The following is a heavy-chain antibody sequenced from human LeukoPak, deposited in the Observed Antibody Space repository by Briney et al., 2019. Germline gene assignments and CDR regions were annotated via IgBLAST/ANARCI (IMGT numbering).Heavy chain of an antibody. CDR3: AKDRSSSNWYRADY. CDR1: EFSFSKYA. J-gene: IGHJ4*02. CDR2: ISGGGGTT. D-gene: IGHD6-13*01. Sequence: GGSLRLSCAASEFSFSKYAMSWVRQAPGKGLDWVSGISGGGGTTYYADSVKGRFTISRDNSKNTLSLQMNSLRAEDTAVYYCAKDRSSSNWYRADYWGQGTLVTVSS. V-gene: IGHV3-23*01.